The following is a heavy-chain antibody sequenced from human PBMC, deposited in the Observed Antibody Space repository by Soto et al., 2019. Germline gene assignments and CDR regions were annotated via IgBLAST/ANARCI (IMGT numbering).Heavy chain of an antibody. Sequence: SETLSLTCSVSGDSISTNSFYWGWIRQPPGGGLEWIGSIYFRGHRYQNPSLKSRVTISVDTSKNQFSLKLSSVTAADTAVYYCASPIGYNQYFDFWGQGTLVTVSS. CDR2: IYFRGHR. V-gene: IGHV4-39*07. CDR1: GDSISTNSFY. J-gene: IGHJ4*02. D-gene: IGHD6-25*01. CDR3: ASPIGYNQYFDF.